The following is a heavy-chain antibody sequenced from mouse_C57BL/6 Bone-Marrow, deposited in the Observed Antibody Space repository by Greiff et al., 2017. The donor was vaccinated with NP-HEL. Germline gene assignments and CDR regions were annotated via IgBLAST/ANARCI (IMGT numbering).Heavy chain of an antibody. D-gene: IGHD1-1*01. V-gene: IGHV5-12*01. CDR2: ISNGGGST. J-gene: IGHJ1*03. CDR1: GFTFSDYY. CDR3: ARHDYYGSSYNWYFDV. Sequence: DVKLVESGGGLVQPGGSLKLSCAASGFTFSDYYMYWVRQTPEKRLEWVAYISNGGGSTYYPDTVKGRFTISRDNAKNTLYLQMSRLKSEDTAMYYCARHDYYGSSYNWYFDVWGTGTTVTVSS.